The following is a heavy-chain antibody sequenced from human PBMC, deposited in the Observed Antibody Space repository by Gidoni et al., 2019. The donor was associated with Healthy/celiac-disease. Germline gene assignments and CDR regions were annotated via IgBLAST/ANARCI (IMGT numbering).Heavy chain of an antibody. V-gene: IGHV4-34*01. D-gene: IGHD2-8*01. CDR3: ARTYCTNGVCYSRLRGGGWFDP. J-gene: IGHJ5*02. CDR2: INHRGST. CDR1: GGSFIGYY. Sequence: QVQLQQWGAGLLKPSETLSLTCAVDGGSFIGYYWIWIRQPPGKGLEWIGEINHRGSTNYNPSLKSRVTISVDTSKNQFSLKLSSVTAADTAVYYCARTYCTNGVCYSRLRGGGWFDPWGQGTLVTVSS.